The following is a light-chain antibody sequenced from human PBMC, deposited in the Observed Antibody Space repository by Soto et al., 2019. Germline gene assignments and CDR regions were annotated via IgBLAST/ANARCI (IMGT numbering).Light chain of an antibody. J-gene: IGKJ1*01. CDR2: GAS. CDR1: QSVSSSF. CDR3: QQYGSSPWT. V-gene: IGKV3-20*01. Sequence: EIVLTQSPGTLSLSPGERATLSCRASQSVSSSFLAWYQQTPGQAPRLLIYGASIRATGIPARFSGSGSGTDFTLTISRVEPEDFAVYYCQQYGSSPWTFGQGTKVEIK.